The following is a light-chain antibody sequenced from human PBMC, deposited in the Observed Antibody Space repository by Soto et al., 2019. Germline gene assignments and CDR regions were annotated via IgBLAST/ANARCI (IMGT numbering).Light chain of an antibody. CDR1: QSVSSSY. J-gene: IGKJ5*01. CDR2: GAS. Sequence: EIVLTQSPGTLSLSPGERATLSCRASQSVSSSYLAWYQQKPGQAPRLLIYGASSRATGIPDRFSASGSGTDFTLTISGLEPEDFAVYYCQQYGSSLITFGQGTRWRLN. V-gene: IGKV3-20*01. CDR3: QQYGSSLIT.